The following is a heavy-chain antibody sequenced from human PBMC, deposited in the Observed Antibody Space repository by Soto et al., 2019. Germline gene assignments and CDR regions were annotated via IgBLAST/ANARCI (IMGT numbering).Heavy chain of an antibody. D-gene: IGHD3-3*01. Sequence: SATLSLTCTVSGCSMCIYDLTWIRQPAGKGLEWIGRVYSSGGTHYNPSLKSRVTISLDTSKNQFSLRLLSVTDADTAVYYCARGQRFSDWFDPWGQGTLVTVSS. J-gene: IGHJ5*02. V-gene: IGHV4-4*07. CDR2: VYSSGGT. CDR3: ARGQRFSDWFDP. CDR1: GCSMCIYD.